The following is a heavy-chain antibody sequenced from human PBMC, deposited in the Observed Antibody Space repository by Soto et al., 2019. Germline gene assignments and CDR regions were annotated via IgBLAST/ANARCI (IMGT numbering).Heavy chain of an antibody. J-gene: IGHJ6*02. CDR1: GFTFSDYY. CDR2: ISSSSVYT. CDR3: ARDAPDDSSSTAYYYYGMDV. D-gene: IGHD6-6*01. V-gene: IGHV3-11*06. Sequence: GGSLRLSCAASGFTFSDYYMSWIRQPQGKGLEWVSYISSSSVYTNYADSVRGRFTISRDNAKDSLYLQMNSLRAEDTGVYYCARDAPDDSSSTAYYYYGMDVWGRGTTVTVSS.